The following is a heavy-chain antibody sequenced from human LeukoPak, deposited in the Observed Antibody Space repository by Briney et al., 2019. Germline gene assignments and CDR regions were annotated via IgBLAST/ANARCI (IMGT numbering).Heavy chain of an antibody. Sequence: ASVKVSCKASGYTFTSYYMHWVRQTPGQGREGMGIINPSGGSTSYAQKFQGRVTMTRDMSTSTVYMELSSLRSEDTAVYYCARDPTIFGVVRLLDYWGQGTLVTVSS. CDR2: INPSGGST. J-gene: IGHJ4*02. D-gene: IGHD3-3*01. CDR3: ARDPTIFGVVRLLDY. V-gene: IGHV1-46*01. CDR1: GYTFTSYY.